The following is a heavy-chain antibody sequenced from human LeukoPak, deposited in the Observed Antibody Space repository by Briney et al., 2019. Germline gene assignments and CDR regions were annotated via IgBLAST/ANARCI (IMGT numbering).Heavy chain of an antibody. CDR2: IYSGGST. Sequence: GGSLRLSCAASGFTFSSNYMSWVRQAPGKGLEWVSVIYSGGSTYYADSVKGRFTISRHNSKNTLYLQMNSLRAEDTAVYYCAREYGDYGSGAFDIWGQGTMVTVSS. CDR1: GFTFSSNY. CDR3: AREYGDYGSGAFDI. D-gene: IGHD4-17*01. V-gene: IGHV3-53*04. J-gene: IGHJ3*02.